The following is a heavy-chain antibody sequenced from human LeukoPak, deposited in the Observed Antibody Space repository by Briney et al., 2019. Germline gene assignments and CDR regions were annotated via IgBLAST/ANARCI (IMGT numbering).Heavy chain of an antibody. Sequence: GGSLRLSCAASGFTFSSYAMSWVRQAPGKGLEWVSAIRGSGGSTYYADSVKGRFTISRDNSKNTLYLQMNSLRAEDTAVYYCARDKRTVVVIRDYYFDYWGQGTLVTVSS. CDR3: ARDKRTVVVIRDYYFDY. CDR1: GFTFSSYA. CDR2: IRGSGGST. D-gene: IGHD3-22*01. J-gene: IGHJ4*02. V-gene: IGHV3-23*01.